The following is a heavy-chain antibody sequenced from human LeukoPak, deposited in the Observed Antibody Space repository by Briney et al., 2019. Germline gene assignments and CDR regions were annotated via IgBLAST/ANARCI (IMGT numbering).Heavy chain of an antibody. J-gene: IGHJ4*02. V-gene: IGHV1-46*01. Sequence: ASVKVSCKASGYTFTGYYMHWVRQAPGQGLEWMGIINPSGGSTSYAQKFQGRVTMTRDTSTSTVYMELSSLRSEDTAVYYCAVPDRRGIVGADYWGQGTLVTVSS. CDR3: AVPDRRGIVGADY. D-gene: IGHD1-26*01. CDR1: GYTFTGYY. CDR2: INPSGGST.